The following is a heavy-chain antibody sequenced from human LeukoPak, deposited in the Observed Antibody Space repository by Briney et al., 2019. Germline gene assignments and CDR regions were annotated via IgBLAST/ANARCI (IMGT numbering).Heavy chain of an antibody. D-gene: IGHD5-24*01. J-gene: IGHJ4*02. CDR2: IVVGSGNT. Sequence: SVKVSCKASGFTFTSSAMQWVRQARGQRLEWIGWIVVGSGNTNYAQKFQERVTITRDMSTSTAYVELSSLRSEDTAVYYCAASEMATIGIDYWGQGTLVTVSS. CDR1: GFTFTSSA. CDR3: AASEMATIGIDY. V-gene: IGHV1-58*02.